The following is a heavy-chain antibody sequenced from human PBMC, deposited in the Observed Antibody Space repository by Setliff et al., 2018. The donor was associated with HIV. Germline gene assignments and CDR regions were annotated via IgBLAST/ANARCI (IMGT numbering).Heavy chain of an antibody. D-gene: IGHD4-17*01. J-gene: IGHJ4*02. Sequence: GGSLRLSCAASGFTFSSYSMNWVRQAPGKGLEWLSYISGNSGTKDYADSVKSRFTSSRDKSKNTQYLRMNSLGAEDTAVYYCARAPAAVTPRYFDLWGQGTLVTVSS. CDR1: GFTFSSYS. V-gene: IGHV3-48*01. CDR2: ISGNSGTK. CDR3: ARAPAAVTPRYFDL.